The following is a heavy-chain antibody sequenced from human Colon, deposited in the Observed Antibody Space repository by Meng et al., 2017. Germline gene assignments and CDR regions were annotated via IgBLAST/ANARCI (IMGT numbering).Heavy chain of an antibody. CDR3: SRGVVAGAMVWFDP. CDR2: IYHGGNT. J-gene: IGHJ5*02. CDR1: GGSINSSNW. D-gene: IGHD2-2*01. V-gene: IGHV4-4*02. Sequence: QVQLQESGPGLVKPSGTLSLTFSVSGGSINSSNWWLWVRQPPGKGLEWLGEIYHGGNTNYNPSLKSRVTLSLDKSKNQFSLRLTSVTAAGTAMYYCSRGVVAGAMVWFDPWGPGTLVTVSS.